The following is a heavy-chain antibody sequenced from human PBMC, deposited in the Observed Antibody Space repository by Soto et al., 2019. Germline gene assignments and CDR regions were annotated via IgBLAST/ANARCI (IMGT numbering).Heavy chain of an antibody. CDR2: ISGSAGST. D-gene: IGHD6-13*01. CDR1: GFTFSDYA. V-gene: IGHV3-23*01. CDR3: VKEEGSTWYPTDY. Sequence: EVQLLESGGDLVQPGGSLRLSCATSGFTFSDYAMTWVRQAPGKGLEWVSVISGSAGSTYYADSVKGRFTISRDNSKNTLYLQMNSLRAEDTAVYYCVKEEGSTWYPTDYWGQGTLVTVSS. J-gene: IGHJ4*02.